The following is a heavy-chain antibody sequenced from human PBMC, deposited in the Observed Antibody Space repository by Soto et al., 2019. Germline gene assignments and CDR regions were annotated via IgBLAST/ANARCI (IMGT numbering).Heavy chain of an antibody. J-gene: IGHJ6*02. V-gene: IGHV3-7*03. D-gene: IGHD2-21*02. Sequence: DVQLVESGGAVVQPGESLRLSCEVSGFTFSMYSMTWVRQAPGKGLEWVAKIPQEGGDGHYADSVKGRFTISRDNAMNSVFLQMNNLRAADTAVYYCARDQLILPAHDFFYGSDVWGQGATVTVS. CDR3: ARDQLILPAHDFFYGSDV. CDR2: IPQEGGDG. CDR1: GFTFSMYS.